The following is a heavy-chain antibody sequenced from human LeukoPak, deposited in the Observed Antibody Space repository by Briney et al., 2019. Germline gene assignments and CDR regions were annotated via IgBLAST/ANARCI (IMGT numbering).Heavy chain of an antibody. J-gene: IGHJ3*02. CDR3: ARGQAVAGRWRVAFDI. D-gene: IGHD6-19*01. V-gene: IGHV1-3*01. CDR2: INAGNGNT. CDR1: GYTFTSYG. Sequence: GASVKVSCKASGYTFTSYGISWVRQAPGQGLEWMGWINAGNGNTKYSQKFQGRVTITRDTSASTAYMELSSLRSEDTAVYYCARGQAVAGRWRVAFDIWGQGTMVTVSS.